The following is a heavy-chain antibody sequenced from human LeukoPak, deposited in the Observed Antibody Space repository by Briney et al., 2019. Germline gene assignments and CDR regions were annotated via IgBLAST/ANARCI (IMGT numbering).Heavy chain of an antibody. J-gene: IGHJ4*02. CDR1: GYTFTSYG. CDR3: AREDGDGYNYASLDY. D-gene: IGHD5-24*01. Sequence: ASVKVSCKASGYTFTSYGISWVRQAPGQGLEWMGWISAYNGNTNYAQKLQGRVTMTTDTSTSTAYMELRSLRSDDTAVYYCAREDGDGYNYASLDYWGQGTLVTVSS. CDR2: ISAYNGNT. V-gene: IGHV1-18*01.